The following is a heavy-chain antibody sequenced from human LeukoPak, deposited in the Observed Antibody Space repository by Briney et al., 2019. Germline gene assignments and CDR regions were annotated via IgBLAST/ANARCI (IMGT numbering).Heavy chain of an antibody. CDR3: ARQDYMDV. CDR2: INPSGGST. CDR1: GYTFTSYY. J-gene: IGHJ6*03. V-gene: IGHV1-46*01. Sequence: GASVKVSCKASGYTFTSYYIHWMRQAPGQGLEWMGIINPSGGSTSYAQKFQGRVTMTRDTSISTAYMELSRLRSDDTAVYYCARQDYMDVWGKGTTVTVSS.